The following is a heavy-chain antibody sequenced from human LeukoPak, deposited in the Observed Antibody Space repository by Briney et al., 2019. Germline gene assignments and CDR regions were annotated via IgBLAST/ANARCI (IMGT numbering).Heavy chain of an antibody. V-gene: IGHV3-23*01. CDR1: GFTFSSCA. CDR3: ARDLHYYVAMDV. Sequence: GGSLRLSCVVSGFTFSSCAMTWVRQAPGKGLEWVSAISGSAGTTYYADSVKGRFTISRVNSKNTLYLQMNSLRAEDTAVYYCARDLHYYVAMDVWGQRTTVTVSS. CDR2: ISGSAGTT. J-gene: IGHJ6*02. D-gene: IGHD3-10*02.